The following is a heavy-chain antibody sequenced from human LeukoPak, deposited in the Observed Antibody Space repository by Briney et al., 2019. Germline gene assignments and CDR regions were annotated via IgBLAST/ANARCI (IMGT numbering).Heavy chain of an antibody. D-gene: IGHD3-10*01. J-gene: IGHJ6*03. CDR1: GFTFSTAW. CDR2: IKSKTDGGTT. CDR3: TTAGKPKLRGYYYYFMDV. V-gene: IGHV3-15*01. Sequence: GRSLRLSCAASGFTFSTAWMSWVRQAPGKGLEWVGRIKSKTDGGTTDYAAPVKGRFTISRDDSKTTLYLQMNSLKTEDTAVYYCTTAGKPKLRGYYYYFMDVWGKGTTVTVSS.